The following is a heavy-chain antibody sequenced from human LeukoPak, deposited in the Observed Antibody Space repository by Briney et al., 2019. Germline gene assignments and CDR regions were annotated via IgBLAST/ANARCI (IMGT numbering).Heavy chain of an antibody. Sequence: SETLSLTCTVSGGSISSSYWSWIRQPPGKGLEWIGYIYYSGSTNYNPSLKSRVTISVDTSKNQFSLKLSSVTAADTAVYYCARDRTAAGAVYYYYYGMNVWGKGTTVTVSS. CDR1: GGSISSSY. V-gene: IGHV4-59*01. CDR3: ARDRTAAGAVYYYYYGMNV. CDR2: IYYSGST. J-gene: IGHJ6*04. D-gene: IGHD6-13*01.